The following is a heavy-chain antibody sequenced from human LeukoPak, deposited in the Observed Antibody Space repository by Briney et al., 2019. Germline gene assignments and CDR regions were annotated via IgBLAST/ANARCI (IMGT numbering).Heavy chain of an antibody. CDR3: VRASVESGVAFDI. D-gene: IGHD2-15*01. V-gene: IGHV4-59*01. CDR2: VSFWGGT. Sequence: PSETLSLTCTVSGGSISTDYWSWIRQPPGTGLDWMGYVSFWGGTNYNPSLKSRVLTSADTSKNQFSLNLTSVTAADTAVYYCVRASVESGVAFDIWGQGTMVTVSS. CDR1: GGSISTDY. J-gene: IGHJ3*02.